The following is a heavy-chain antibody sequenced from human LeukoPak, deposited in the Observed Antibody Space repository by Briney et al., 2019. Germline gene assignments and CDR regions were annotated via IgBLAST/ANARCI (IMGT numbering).Heavy chain of an antibody. Sequence: ASVKVSCKASGYTFTGYYMHWVRQAPGHGLEWMGRINPNSGGTNYAQKFQGRVTMTRDTSISTAYMELSRLRSDDTAVYYCARDDNWNQFDYWGQGTLVTVSS. CDR1: GYTFTGYY. CDR2: INPNSGGT. V-gene: IGHV1-2*06. D-gene: IGHD1-20*01. J-gene: IGHJ4*02. CDR3: ARDDNWNQFDY.